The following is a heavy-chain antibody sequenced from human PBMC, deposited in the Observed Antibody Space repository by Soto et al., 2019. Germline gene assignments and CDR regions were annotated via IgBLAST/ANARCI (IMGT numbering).Heavy chain of an antibody. Sequence: GASVKVSCKANGYTFRNYAMHWVRQAPGQGLEWMGWINPNSGGTNYAQKFQGWVTMTRDTSISTAYMELRRLRSDDTAVYYCARGTSRITTFGVVIMKSGMDVWGQGTTVTAP. CDR2: INPNSGGT. D-gene: IGHD3-3*01. J-gene: IGHJ6*02. CDR3: ARGTSRITTFGVVIMKSGMDV. CDR1: GYTFRNYA. V-gene: IGHV1-2*04.